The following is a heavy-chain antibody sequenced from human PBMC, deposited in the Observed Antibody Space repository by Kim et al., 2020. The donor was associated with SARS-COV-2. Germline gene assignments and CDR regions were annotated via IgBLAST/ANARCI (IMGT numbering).Heavy chain of an antibody. CDR2: TYYRSKWYN. J-gene: IGHJ6*02. V-gene: IGHV6-1*01. D-gene: IGHD6-13*01. CDR3: ARDIPGSQQLSSYYGMDV. Sequence: SQTLSLTCAISGDRVSSNSAAWNWIRQSPSRGLEWLGRTYYRSKWYNDYAVSVKSRITINPDTSKNQFSLQLNSVTPEDTAVYYCARDIPGSQQLSSYYGMDVWGQGTTVTVSS. CDR1: GDRVSSNSAA.